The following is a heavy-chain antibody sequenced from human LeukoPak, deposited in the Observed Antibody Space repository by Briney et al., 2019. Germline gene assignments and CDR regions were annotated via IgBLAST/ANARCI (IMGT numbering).Heavy chain of an antibody. D-gene: IGHD1-1*01. CDR3: SRDHNCAFDN. Sequence: PGGSLRLSCTASGFPFSDYSMNWARPAPGKGLEWSSYIGISSGNTKYADSVKGRFTISADNARNSLYLQMNSLRVEDTAVYYCSRDHNCAFDNWGQGTLVSVSS. J-gene: IGHJ4*02. CDR2: IGISSGNT. CDR1: GFPFSDYS. V-gene: IGHV3-48*04.